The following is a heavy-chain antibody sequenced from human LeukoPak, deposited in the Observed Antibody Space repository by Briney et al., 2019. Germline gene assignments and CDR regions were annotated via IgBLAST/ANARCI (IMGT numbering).Heavy chain of an antibody. J-gene: IGHJ4*02. CDR1: GYTFSNYD. Sequence: ASVKVSCKASGYTFSNYDISWVRQAPGQGLEWMGWMNPDSDDADYAQKFQGRFSITMNTSITTAYMELSSLGFEDTAVYFCTRGWDSWGQGTLVTVSS. CDR3: TRGWDS. V-gene: IGHV1-8*01. CDR2: MNPDSDDA.